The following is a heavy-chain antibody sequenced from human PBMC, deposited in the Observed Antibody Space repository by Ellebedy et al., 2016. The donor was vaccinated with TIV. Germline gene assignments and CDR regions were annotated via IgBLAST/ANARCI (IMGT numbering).Heavy chain of an antibody. Sequence: SLKISCAASGFTFDDYAMHWVRQAPGKGLEWVSGISWNSGSIGYADSVKGRFTISRDNAKNSLYLQMNSLRAEDTALYYCAKDHVKGGIAALDYWGQGTLVTVSS. D-gene: IGHD6-13*01. V-gene: IGHV3-9*01. CDR3: AKDHVKGGIAALDY. CDR1: GFTFDDYA. CDR2: ISWNSGSI. J-gene: IGHJ4*02.